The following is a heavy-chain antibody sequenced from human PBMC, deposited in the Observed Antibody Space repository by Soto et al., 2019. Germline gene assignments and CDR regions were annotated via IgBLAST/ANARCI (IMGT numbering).Heavy chain of an antibody. V-gene: IGHV3-30-3*01. J-gene: IGHJ4*02. Sequence: ESGGGVVQPGRSLRLSCAASGFTFSSYAMHWVRQAPGKGLEWVAVISYDGSNKYYADSVKGRFTISRDNSKNTLYLQMNSLRAEDTAVYYCARAGAAAGPGSWGQGTLVTVSS. D-gene: IGHD6-13*01. CDR3: ARAGAAAGPGS. CDR2: ISYDGSNK. CDR1: GFTFSSYA.